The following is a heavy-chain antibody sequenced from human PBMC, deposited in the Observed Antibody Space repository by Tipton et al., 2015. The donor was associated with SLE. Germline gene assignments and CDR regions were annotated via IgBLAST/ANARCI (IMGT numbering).Heavy chain of an antibody. J-gene: IGHJ3*02. CDR2: INHSGST. D-gene: IGHD2-15*01. V-gene: IGHV4-34*01. CDR1: GFTFSSYA. CDR3: AREGGGTYAFDI. Sequence: LRLSCAASGFTFSSYAMSWVRQAPGKGLEWIGEINHSGSTNYNPSLKSRVTISVDTSKDQFSLKLSSVTAADTAVYYCAREGGGTYAFDIWGQGTMVTVSS.